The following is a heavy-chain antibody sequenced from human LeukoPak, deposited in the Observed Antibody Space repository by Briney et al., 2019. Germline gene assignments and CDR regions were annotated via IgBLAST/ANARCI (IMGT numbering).Heavy chain of an antibody. CDR3: ATAIVGAEESDY. Sequence: GGSLRLACAVSGITLSNYGISWVRQAPGKGLEWVEGIYDSGGSTSYADSVKGRFTIARDNSKNTLYLQMNSLRAEDTAVYYCATAIVGAEESDYWGQGTLVTVSS. D-gene: IGHD1-26*01. CDR2: IYDSGGST. V-gene: IGHV3-23*01. J-gene: IGHJ4*02. CDR1: GITLSNYG.